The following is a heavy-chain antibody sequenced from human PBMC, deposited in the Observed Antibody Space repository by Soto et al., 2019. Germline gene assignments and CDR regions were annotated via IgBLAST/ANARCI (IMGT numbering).Heavy chain of an antibody. CDR2: IYYSGST. D-gene: IGHD3-22*01. Sequence: PSETLSLTCTVSGGSISSYYWSWIRQPPGKGLEWIGYIYYSGSTNYNPSLKSRVTISVDTSKNQFSLKLSSVTAADTAVYYCARGSGPDYYDSSGHVVYAFDIWGKGTRVTASS. CDR3: ARGSGPDYYDSSGHVVYAFDI. CDR1: GGSISSYY. J-gene: IGHJ3*02. V-gene: IGHV4-59*01.